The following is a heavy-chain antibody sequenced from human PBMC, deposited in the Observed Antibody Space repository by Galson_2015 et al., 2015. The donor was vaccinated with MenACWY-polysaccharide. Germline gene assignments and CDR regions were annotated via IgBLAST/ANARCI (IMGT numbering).Heavy chain of an antibody. J-gene: IGHJ3*01. D-gene: IGHD2-2*01. CDR1: EFTFSRYW. CDR2: IDSAGSST. CDR3: AVHCSSTSCYSPRMRL. Sequence: SLRLSCAASEFTFSRYWMNWVRQAPGKGLVWVSRIDSAGSSTSYADSVKGRFTISRDNAKNTLYLQMNSLRAEDTAVYYCAVHCSSTSCYSPRMRLWGQGTMVTVSS. V-gene: IGHV3-74*01.